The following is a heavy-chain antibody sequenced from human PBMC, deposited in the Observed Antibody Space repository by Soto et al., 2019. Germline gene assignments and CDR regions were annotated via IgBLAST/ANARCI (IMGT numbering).Heavy chain of an antibody. CDR1: GFTFSDYN. V-gene: IGHV3-21*01. D-gene: IGHD3-22*01. CDR2: ISGTGIDI. CDR3: ARERVVNYNDCYFEY. J-gene: IGHJ4*01. Sequence: GGSRRSSCAASGFTFSDYNMNWVRQAPGRGLELVSSISGTGIDIHLADPVKGRLVISRDNAKTSLYLKMNSLRPEDTAVYYCARERVVNYNDCYFEYWGDGTLVTVSS.